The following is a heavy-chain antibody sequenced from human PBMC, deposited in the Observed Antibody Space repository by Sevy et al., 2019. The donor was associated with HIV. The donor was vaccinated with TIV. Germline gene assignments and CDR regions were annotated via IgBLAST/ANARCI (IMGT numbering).Heavy chain of an antibody. D-gene: IGHD2-2*01. CDR3: ARASYCSSTSCYWRLFDY. V-gene: IGHV1-2*06. CDR2: INPNSGGT. Sequence: ASVKVSCKASGYTFTGYYMHWVRQAPGQGLEWMGRINPNSGGTNYAQKFQGRVTMTRDTSISTAYMELGRLRSDDTAVYYCARASYCSSTSCYWRLFDYWGQGTLVTVSS. CDR1: GYTFTGYY. J-gene: IGHJ4*02.